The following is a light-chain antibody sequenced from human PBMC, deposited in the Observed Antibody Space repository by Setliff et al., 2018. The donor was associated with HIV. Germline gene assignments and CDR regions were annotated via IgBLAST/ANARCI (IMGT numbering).Light chain of an antibody. J-gene: IGLJ1*01. CDR1: SSNIGSNT. V-gene: IGLV1-44*01. CDR3: ASWDVGLNAFYV. Sequence: QSVLTQPPSASGTPGQRVTISCSGSSSNIGSNTVNWYQQVPGAAPKLLIYNNDQRPSGVPDRFSGSKSGTSASLAISGLQSEDEAEYYCASWDVGLNAFYVFGTGTKVTVL. CDR2: NND.